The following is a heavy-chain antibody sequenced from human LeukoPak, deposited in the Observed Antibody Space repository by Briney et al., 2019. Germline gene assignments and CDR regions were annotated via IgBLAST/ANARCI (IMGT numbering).Heavy chain of an antibody. CDR1: GFTFSTYT. Sequence: GRSLRLSCAVPGFTFSTYTMNWVRQPPGKGLEWVSSISSDSTYIHYADSLTGRFTISRDNAKNSLFLHMNSLRAEDTAMYFCARDIVGYSYGVDFWGLGTLVTASS. J-gene: IGHJ4*02. D-gene: IGHD5-18*01. CDR3: ARDIVGYSYGVDF. CDR2: ISSDSTYI. V-gene: IGHV3-21*01.